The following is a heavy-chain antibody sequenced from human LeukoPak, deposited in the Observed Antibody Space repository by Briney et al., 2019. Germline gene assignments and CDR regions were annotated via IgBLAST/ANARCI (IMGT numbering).Heavy chain of an antibody. CDR1: GFTFSSYE. V-gene: IGHV3-48*03. J-gene: IGHJ6*02. Sequence: PGGSLRLSCAASGFTFSSYEMNWVRQAPGKGLEWVSYISSSGSTIYYADSVKGRFTISRDNAKNSLYLQMNSLRAEDTAVYYCARGGYSYGPGYYYYGMDVWGQGITVTVSS. D-gene: IGHD5-18*01. CDR2: ISSSGSTI. CDR3: ARGGYSYGPGYYYYGMDV.